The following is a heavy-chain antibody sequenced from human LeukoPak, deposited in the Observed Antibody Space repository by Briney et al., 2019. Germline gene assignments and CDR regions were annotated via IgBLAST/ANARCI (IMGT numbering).Heavy chain of an antibody. CDR2: ISSSSSYI. J-gene: IGHJ3*02. CDR3: AKAKPRITMIVVARDAFDI. D-gene: IGHD3-22*01. CDR1: GFTFSSYT. Sequence: KAGGSLRLSCAASGFTFSSYTMNWVRQAPGKGLEWVPSISSSSSYIFDADSVKGRFTISRDNSKNTLYLQMNSLRAEDTAVYYCAKAKPRITMIVVARDAFDIWGQGTMVTVSP. V-gene: IGHV3-21*04.